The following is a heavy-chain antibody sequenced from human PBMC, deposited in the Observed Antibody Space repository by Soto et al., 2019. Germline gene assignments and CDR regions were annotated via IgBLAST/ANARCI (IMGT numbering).Heavy chain of an antibody. J-gene: IGHJ6*02. CDR3: ARDPSWNDAFDYYYGMDV. CDR2: IYHSGST. CDR1: GYSISSGYY. Sequence: SETLSLTCAVSGYSISSGYYWGWIRQPPGKGLEWIGSIYHSGSTYYNPSLKSRVTISVDTSKNQFSLKLSSVTAADTAVYYCARDPSWNDAFDYYYGMDVWGQGTTVTVS. V-gene: IGHV4-38-2*02. D-gene: IGHD1-1*01.